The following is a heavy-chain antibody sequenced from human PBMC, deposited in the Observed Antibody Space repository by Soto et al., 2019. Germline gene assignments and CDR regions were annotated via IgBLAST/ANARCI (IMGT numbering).Heavy chain of an antibody. CDR3: ARDPHYYESSGYYYVSRYDYYGMDV. Sequence: GGSLRLSCTASGFTFGDYAMSWVRQAPGKGLEWVGFIRSKAYGGTTEYAASVKGRFTISRDDSKSIAYLQMNSLKTEDTAVYYCARDPHYYESSGYYYVSRYDYYGMDVWGQGTMVTVSS. D-gene: IGHD3-22*01. V-gene: IGHV3-49*04. J-gene: IGHJ6*02. CDR1: GFTFGDYA. CDR2: IRSKAYGGTT.